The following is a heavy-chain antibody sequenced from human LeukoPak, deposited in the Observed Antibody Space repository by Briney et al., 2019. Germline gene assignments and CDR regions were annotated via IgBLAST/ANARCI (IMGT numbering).Heavy chain of an antibody. D-gene: IGHD6-13*01. Sequence: GASVKVSCKASGYTFTSYAMNWVRQAPGQGLEWMGRINPNSGGTNYAQKFQGRVTMTRDTSISTAYMELSRLRSDDTAVYYCARGRRSSLAAAGIYGYWGQGTLVTVSS. CDR3: ARGRRSSLAAAGIYGY. J-gene: IGHJ4*02. V-gene: IGHV1-2*06. CDR2: INPNSGGT. CDR1: GYTFTSYA.